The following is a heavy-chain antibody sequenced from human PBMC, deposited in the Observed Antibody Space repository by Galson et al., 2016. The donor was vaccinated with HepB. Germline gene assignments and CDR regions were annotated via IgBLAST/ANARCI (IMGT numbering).Heavy chain of an antibody. D-gene: IGHD3-10*01. V-gene: IGHV3-23*01. J-gene: IGHJ4*02. Sequence: SLRLSCAASGFTFNTNAMSWVRQAPGKGLERVSSISGSGDITYNADSVKGRFTISRDNPKHTVYLQMNSLRVEDTAVYYCAKGGYYGSGVPWGFDYWGQGTLVTVSS. CDR3: AKGGYYGSGVPWGFDY. CDR1: GFTFNTNA. CDR2: ISGSGDIT.